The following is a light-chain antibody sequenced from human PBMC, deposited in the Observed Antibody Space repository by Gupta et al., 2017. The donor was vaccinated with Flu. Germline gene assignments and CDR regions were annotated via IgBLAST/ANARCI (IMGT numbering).Light chain of an antibody. V-gene: IGKV3D-20*01. Sequence: DIVLTQSPATVYLSPGEGATLSCGASRTVRDYIAWYQLKPGLAPRLLIYDASRRATGIPDRFSGSWSGRDFTLTLKALEPEDFAVYSCQQYETSPPTFGQGTRVEI. J-gene: IGKJ1*01. CDR2: DAS. CDR1: RTVRDY. CDR3: QQYETSPPT.